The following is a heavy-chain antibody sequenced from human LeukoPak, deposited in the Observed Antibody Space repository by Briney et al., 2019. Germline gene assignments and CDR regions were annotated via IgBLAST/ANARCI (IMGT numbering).Heavy chain of an antibody. CDR2: ISYDGSNK. CDR3: AKGMRYSSSWYDY. Sequence: GSLRLSCAASGFTFSSYAMHWVRQAPGKGLEWVAVISYDGSNKYYADSVKGRFTISRDNSKNTLYLQMNSLRAEDTAVYYCAKGMRYSSSWYDYWGQGTLVTVSS. V-gene: IGHV3-30*04. J-gene: IGHJ4*02. D-gene: IGHD6-13*01. CDR1: GFTFSSYA.